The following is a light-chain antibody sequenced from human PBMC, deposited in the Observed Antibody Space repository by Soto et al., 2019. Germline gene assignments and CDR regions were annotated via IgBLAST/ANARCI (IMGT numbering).Light chain of an antibody. Sequence: IQMTQSPSSVSASVGDTVTLSCQTSHGVSGWLAWYQQKPGKAPTLLIYTVSNLQSGVPSRFSGSGSGTDFSLTITNLQPEDFATYLCQQGKTFPFTFGTGTKVEVK. V-gene: IGKV1-12*01. CDR1: HGVSGW. J-gene: IGKJ3*01. CDR2: TVS. CDR3: QQGKTFPFT.